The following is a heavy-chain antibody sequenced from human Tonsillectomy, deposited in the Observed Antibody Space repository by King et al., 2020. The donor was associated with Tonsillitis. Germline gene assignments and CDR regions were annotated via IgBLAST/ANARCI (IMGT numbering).Heavy chain of an antibody. Sequence: VQLVESGGGLVQPGGSLRLSCAASGFTFSSYEMNWVRQAPGKGLEWGSYISSSGRTIYYADSVKGRFTISSDNAKNSLYLQMISLRAGDTAVYYCAGVVSRLSYSFDYWGQGTLVTVSS. CDR3: AGVVSRLSYSFDY. CDR2: ISSSGRTI. D-gene: IGHD3-22*01. CDR1: GFTFSSYE. V-gene: IGHV3-48*03. J-gene: IGHJ4*02.